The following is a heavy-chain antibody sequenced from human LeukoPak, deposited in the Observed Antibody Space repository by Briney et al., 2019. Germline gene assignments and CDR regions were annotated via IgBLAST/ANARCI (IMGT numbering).Heavy chain of an antibody. Sequence: GGSLRLSCAASGFTFSDYYMSWIRQAPGKGLEWVSYMSSSGTTIYYADSVKGRFTISRDNAKNPLYLQMNSLRAEDTAVYYCARYYYDSSGYYYFDYWGQGTLVTVSS. CDR1: GFTFSDYY. CDR2: MSSSGTTI. D-gene: IGHD3-22*01. CDR3: ARYYYDSSGYYYFDY. V-gene: IGHV3-11*01. J-gene: IGHJ4*02.